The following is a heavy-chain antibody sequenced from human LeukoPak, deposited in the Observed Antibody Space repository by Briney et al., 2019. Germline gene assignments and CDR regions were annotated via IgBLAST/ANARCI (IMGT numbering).Heavy chain of an antibody. D-gene: IGHD2-2*01. CDR2: IYPGDSDT. CDR1: GYSFTSYW. V-gene: IGHV5-51*01. Sequence: GESLKISCKGSGYSFTSYWIGWVRQMPGKGLEWMGIIYPGDSDTRYSPSFQGQVTISADKSISTAYLQWSSLKASDTAMYYCARGRCSSTSCYPGGFDYWGQGTLVTVSS. J-gene: IGHJ4*02. CDR3: ARGRCSSTSCYPGGFDY.